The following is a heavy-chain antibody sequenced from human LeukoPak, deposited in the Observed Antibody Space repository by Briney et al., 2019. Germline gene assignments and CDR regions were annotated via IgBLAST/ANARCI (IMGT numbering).Heavy chain of an antibody. Sequence: ASVKVSCKASGGTFSSYAISWVRQAPGQGLEWMGGINPIFGTANYAQKFQGRVTITTDESTSTAYMELSSLRSEDMAVYYCARVVRESFYYMDVWGKGTSVTVSS. CDR1: GGTFSSYA. CDR2: INPIFGTA. J-gene: IGHJ6*03. CDR3: ARVVRESFYYMDV. D-gene: IGHD3-10*01. V-gene: IGHV1-69*05.